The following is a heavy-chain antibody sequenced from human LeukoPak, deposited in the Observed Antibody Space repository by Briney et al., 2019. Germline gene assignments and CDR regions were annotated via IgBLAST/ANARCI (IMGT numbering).Heavy chain of an antibody. CDR3: AKGKAGGLVDLFDP. D-gene: IGHD3/OR15-3a*01. CDR2: IVASYEGT. Sequence: GGSLRLSCAASGFTFSSYAMMWVRQAPGKGLEWVSTIVASYEGTFYAESVKGRFTISRDNSKGTLSLQMNSLRAEDTAVYYCAKGKAGGLVDLFDPWGQGTLVTVSS. J-gene: IGHJ5*02. V-gene: IGHV3-23*01. CDR1: GFTFSSYA.